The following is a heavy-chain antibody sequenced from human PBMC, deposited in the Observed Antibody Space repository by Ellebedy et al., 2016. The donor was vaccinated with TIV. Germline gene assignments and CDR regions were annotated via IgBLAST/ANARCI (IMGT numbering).Heavy chain of an antibody. V-gene: IGHV4-30-4*01. D-gene: IGHD3-3*01. CDR3: AREISYYYGMDV. Sequence: MPSETLSLTCTVSGGSISSGDYYWSRIRQPPGKGREWFGYFYYSGSTYYNPSLKSRVTISVDTSKNQFSLKLSSVTAADTAVFYCAREISYYYGMDVWGQGTTVTVSS. CDR1: GGSISSGDYY. J-gene: IGHJ6*02. CDR2: FYYSGST.